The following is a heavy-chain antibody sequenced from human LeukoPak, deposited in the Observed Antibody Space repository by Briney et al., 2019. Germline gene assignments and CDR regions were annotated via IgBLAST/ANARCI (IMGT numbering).Heavy chain of an antibody. Sequence: GGSLRLSCAASGFTVSSNYMSWVRQAPGKGLEWVSVIYSGGSTYYADSVKGRFTISRDNSKNTLYLQMNSLRAEDTAVYYCANGYYDSSGYGGYDAFDIWGQGTMVTVSS. CDR2: IYSGGST. V-gene: IGHV3-53*01. D-gene: IGHD3-22*01. J-gene: IGHJ3*02. CDR3: ANGYYDSSGYGGYDAFDI. CDR1: GFTVSSNY.